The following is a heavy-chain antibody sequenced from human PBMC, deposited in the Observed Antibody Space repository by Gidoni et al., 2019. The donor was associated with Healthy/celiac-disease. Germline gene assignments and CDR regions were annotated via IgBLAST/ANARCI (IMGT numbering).Heavy chain of an antibody. CDR1: GFTFSSYA. CDR3: AKADFDY. J-gene: IGHJ4*02. Sequence: EVQLLESGGGVVQPGGSLRLSWAASGFTFSSYAMSWVRQAPGKGLEWVSAISGSGGRTYYADSGKGRFTISRDNSKNTLYLQMNSLRAEDTAVEYCAKADFDYWGQGTLVTVSS. V-gene: IGHV3-23*01. CDR2: ISGSGGRT.